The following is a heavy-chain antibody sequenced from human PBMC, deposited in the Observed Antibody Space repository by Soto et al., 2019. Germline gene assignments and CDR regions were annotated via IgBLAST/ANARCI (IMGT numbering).Heavy chain of an antibody. J-gene: IGHJ5*02. V-gene: IGHV3-33*01. CDR1: GFTFSSYG. CDR3: ARVGVTYCSSSSCYSGIDP. D-gene: IGHD2-2*01. CDR2: IWYGGSNN. Sequence: PGGSLRLSCAASGFTFSSYGMHWVRQAPGKGLEWVAGIWYGGSNNYYADSVKGRFTLSRDKSKNTLYLQMNSLRAEDTAVYYCARVGVTYCSSSSCYSGIDPWGQGTLVTVSS.